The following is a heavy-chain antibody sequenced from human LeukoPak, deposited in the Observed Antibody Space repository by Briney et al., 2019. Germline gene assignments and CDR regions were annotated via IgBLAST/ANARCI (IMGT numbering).Heavy chain of an antibody. J-gene: IGHJ6*03. Sequence: GGSLRLSCAASGFTFSSYAMSWVRQAPGKGLEWVSAISGNGGSTYYADSVKGRFTISRDTRDNSKNTLYLQMNSLRAEDTAVYYCAKPYCTGTSCYNYYYVDVWGKGTTVTVSS. CDR1: GFTFSSYA. D-gene: IGHD2-2*02. CDR3: AKPYCTGTSCYNYYYVDV. V-gene: IGHV3-23*01. CDR2: ISGNGGST.